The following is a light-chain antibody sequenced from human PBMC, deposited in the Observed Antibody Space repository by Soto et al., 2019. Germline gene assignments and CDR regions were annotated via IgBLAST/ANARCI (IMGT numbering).Light chain of an antibody. CDR3: QHYNTYSTWT. Sequence: DIQLTQYTSLLSASIVDRFTITFLAGRDLSTFWAWYQQKPGKAPKLLIYDASSLQSGVPSRFSGSGSGAEFTLTISGLQPDDFATYYGQHYNTYSTWTFGQGTKVDVK. J-gene: IGKJ1*01. V-gene: IGKV1-5*01. CDR1: RDLSTF. CDR2: DAS.